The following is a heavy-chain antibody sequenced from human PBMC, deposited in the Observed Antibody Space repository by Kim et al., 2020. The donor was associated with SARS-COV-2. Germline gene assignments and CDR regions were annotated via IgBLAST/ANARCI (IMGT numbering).Heavy chain of an antibody. J-gene: IGHJ6*02. CDR2: IKQDGSEE. CDR1: GFTFSSYW. V-gene: IGHV3-7*01. Sequence: GGSLRLSCAASGFTFSSYWMSWVRQAPGKGLEWVANIKQDGSEEYYVDSVKGRFTISRDNAKNSLYLQMNSLRAEDTAVYYCARIGYSYGYGPNGMDVWGQGTTVTVSS. CDR3: ARIGYSYGYGPNGMDV. D-gene: IGHD5-18*01.